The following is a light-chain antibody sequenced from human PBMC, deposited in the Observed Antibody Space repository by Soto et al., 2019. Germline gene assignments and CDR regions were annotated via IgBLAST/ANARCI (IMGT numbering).Light chain of an antibody. J-gene: IGLJ1*01. CDR2: EVT. CDR3: SSYAGSNIYV. CDR1: SSDFGGYNY. Sequence: QSALTQPPSASGSPGQSVTISCTGTSSDFGGYNYVSWYQPHPGKAPKLIIYEVTKRPSGVPDRFSGSKSGNTASLTVSVLQAEDEADYYCSSYAGSNIYVFGTGTKVTVL. V-gene: IGLV2-8*01.